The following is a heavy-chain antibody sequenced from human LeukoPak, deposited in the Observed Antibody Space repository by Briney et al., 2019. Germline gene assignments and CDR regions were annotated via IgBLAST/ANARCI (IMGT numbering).Heavy chain of an antibody. D-gene: IGHD3-22*01. CDR1: GFTFSSYA. CDR2: ISYDGSNK. CDR3: ARDRSHISMIVVAPDAFDI. Sequence: GGSLRLSCAASGFTFSSYAMHWVRQAPGKGLEWVAVISYDGSNKYYADSAKGRFTISRDNSKNTLYLQMNSLRAEDTAVYYCARDRSHISMIVVAPDAFDIWGQGTMVTVSS. J-gene: IGHJ3*02. V-gene: IGHV3-30-3*01.